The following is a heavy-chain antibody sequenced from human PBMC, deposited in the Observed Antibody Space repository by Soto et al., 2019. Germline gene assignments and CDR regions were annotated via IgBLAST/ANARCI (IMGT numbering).Heavy chain of an antibody. J-gene: IGHJ4*02. CDR3: AKEMIASTLADFFDY. V-gene: IGHV3-23*01. CDR1: GFTFSNYG. CDR2: ISGSGGRT. D-gene: IGHD2-21*01. Sequence: EVQLLESGGGLIQPGGSLRLSCEASGFTFSNYGMTWVRLAPGKGLEWVSTISGSGGRTFYAGTVKGRFTISRDKSKNTLYLQMNSLRAEDTAVYYCAKEMIASTLADFFDYWGQGTLVTVSS.